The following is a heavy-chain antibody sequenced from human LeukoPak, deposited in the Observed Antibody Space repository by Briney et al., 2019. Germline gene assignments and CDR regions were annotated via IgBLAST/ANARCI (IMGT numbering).Heavy chain of an antibody. D-gene: IGHD1-26*01. CDR3: ARGNRVDTESWEVLGGQYFDY. J-gene: IGHJ4*02. CDR2: IYYSGST. V-gene: IGHV4-39*07. CDR1: GGSISSSSYY. Sequence: SETLSLTCTVSGGSISSSSYYWGWIRQPPGKGLEWIGSIYYSGSTYYNPSLKGRVTISVDTSKNQFSLKLSSVTAADTAVYYCARGNRVDTESWEVLGGQYFDYWGQGTLVTVSS.